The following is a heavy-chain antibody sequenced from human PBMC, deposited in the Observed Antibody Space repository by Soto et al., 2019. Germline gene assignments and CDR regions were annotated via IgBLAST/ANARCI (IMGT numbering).Heavy chain of an antibody. CDR2: LGGNGFTT. V-gene: IGHV3-23*01. D-gene: IGHD6-13*01. Sequence: EVQLLESGGGLVQPGGSLRLSCVVSGFTFGSYAMSWVRQAPEKGPEWVAILGGNGFTTYYAHSVKGRFTISGDKSKSTLLLQMNSLRADDTGVYYCAKALRRSLNFFYYMDVWGRGTSVTVSS. CDR3: AKALRRSLNFFYYMDV. J-gene: IGHJ6*03. CDR1: GFTFGSYA.